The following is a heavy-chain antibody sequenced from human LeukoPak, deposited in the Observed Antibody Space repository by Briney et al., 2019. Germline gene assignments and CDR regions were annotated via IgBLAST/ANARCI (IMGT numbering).Heavy chain of an antibody. CDR2: IYYSGYT. CDR1: GYSISSGYY. D-gene: IGHD3-16*01. Sequence: PSGTLSLTCTVSGYSISSGYYWGWIRQPPGKGLEWIGDIYYSGYTNYNPSLKSRVTISVDTSKNQFSLKLRSVTAADTAVYYCARETSQKGAHYMDVWGKGTTVTISS. V-gene: IGHV4-61*01. CDR3: ARETSQKGAHYMDV. J-gene: IGHJ6*03.